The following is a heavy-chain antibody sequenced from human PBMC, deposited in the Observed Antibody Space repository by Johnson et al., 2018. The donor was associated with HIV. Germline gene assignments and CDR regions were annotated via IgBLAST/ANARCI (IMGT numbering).Heavy chain of an antibody. Sequence: EVQVVESGGGLVKPGGSLRLSCAASGFTFSNAWMNWVRQAPGKGLEWVGRIKSKSDGGTTDYATPVKGRFTISRDNSKNTLYLQMNSLRAEDTAVYFCAKDSTQHVEVERRDDAFDIWGQGTMVTVSS. CDR1: GFTFSNAW. CDR3: AKDSTQHVEVERRDDAFDI. D-gene: IGHD1-1*01. CDR2: IKSKSDGGTT. J-gene: IGHJ3*02. V-gene: IGHV3-15*01.